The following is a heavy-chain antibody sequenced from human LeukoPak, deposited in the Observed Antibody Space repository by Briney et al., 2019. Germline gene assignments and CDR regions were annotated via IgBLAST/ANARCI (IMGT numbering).Heavy chain of an antibody. CDR2: IIPIFGTA. J-gene: IGHJ4*02. V-gene: IGHV1-69*13. Sequence: EASVKVSCKASGGTFSSYAISWVRQAPGQGREWMGGIIPIFGTANYAQKFQGRVTITADESTSTAYMELSSLRSEDTAVYYCARTAAGTWGDFDYWGQGTLVTVSS. D-gene: IGHD6-13*01. CDR3: ARTAAGTWGDFDY. CDR1: GGTFSSYA.